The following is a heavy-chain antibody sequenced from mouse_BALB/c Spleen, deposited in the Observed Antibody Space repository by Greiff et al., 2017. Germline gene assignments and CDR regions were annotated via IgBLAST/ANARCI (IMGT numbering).Heavy chain of an antibody. Sequence: EVHLVESGGGLVQPGGSLRLSCATSGFTFTDYYMSWVRQPPGKALEWLGFIRNKANGYTTEYSASVKGRFTISRDNSQSILYLQMNTLRAEDSATYYCARELPLYAMDYWGQGTSVTVSS. CDR3: ARELPLYAMDY. CDR1: GFTFTDYY. V-gene: IGHV7-3*02. CDR2: IRNKANGYTT. J-gene: IGHJ4*01.